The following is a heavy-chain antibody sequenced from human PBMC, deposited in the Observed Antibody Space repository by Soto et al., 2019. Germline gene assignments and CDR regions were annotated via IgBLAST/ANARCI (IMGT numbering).Heavy chain of an antibody. V-gene: IGHV2-5*02. Sequence: QITLKESGPPLVKPTQTLTLTCTFAGVSLSSSGVGVGWIRQPPGKAPEWLALIYWDEDKRYSPSLKTRLTITKDTSTNEVVLTMTNMDPVDTGTYYCAHKGGRGAGMDVWGQGTTVTVSS. D-gene: IGHD2-15*01. J-gene: IGHJ6*02. CDR3: AHKGGRGAGMDV. CDR1: GVSLSSSGVG. CDR2: IYWDEDK.